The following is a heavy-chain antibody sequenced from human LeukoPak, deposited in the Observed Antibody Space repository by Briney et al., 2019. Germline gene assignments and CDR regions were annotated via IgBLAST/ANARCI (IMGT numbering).Heavy chain of an antibody. CDR3: ARAGDYESVWGSYRSFDY. CDR2: IFYSGST. V-gene: IGHV4-39*07. D-gene: IGHD3-16*02. CDR1: GGSISTSSYY. J-gene: IGHJ4*02. Sequence: PSETLSLTCTVSGGSISTSSYYWGWVRQPPGKGLEWIGNIFYSGSTYYSPSLKSRVTISLDTSRNQFSLKLNSVTAADMAVFYCARAGDYESVWGSYRSFDYWGQGTLVTVSS.